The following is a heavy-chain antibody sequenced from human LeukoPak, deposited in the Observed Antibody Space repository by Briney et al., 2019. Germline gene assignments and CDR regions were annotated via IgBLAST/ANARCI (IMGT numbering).Heavy chain of an antibody. D-gene: IGHD3-22*01. CDR1: GYSFTSYW. CDR2: IDPSYSYT. CDR3: ARRNLYHYDTTGYYGGYYFDY. V-gene: IGHV5-10-1*01. J-gene: IGHJ4*02. Sequence: GESLRVSCKGSGYSFTSYWISWVRQMPGKGLEWMGRIDPSYSYTNYSPSFQGHVTISADKSISTAYLQWSSLKASDTAMYYCARRNLYHYDTTGYYGGYYFDYWGQGTLVTVSS.